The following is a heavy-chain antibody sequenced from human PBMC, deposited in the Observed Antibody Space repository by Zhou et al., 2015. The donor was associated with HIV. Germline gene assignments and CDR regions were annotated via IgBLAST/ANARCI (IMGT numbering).Heavy chain of an antibody. CDR2: LTPMFTRA. CDR3: ARMLMPGGLMGGWFDP. D-gene: IGHD3-16*01. J-gene: IGHJ5*02. CDR1: GAPFNTFA. V-gene: IGHV1-69*06. Sequence: QVYLVQSGAELRKPGSSVKVSCKTYGAPFNTFALNWVRQAPGQGPEWMGTLTPMFTRADYSRKFRGRVTMTADMSTDTGYMELSGLRFEDTAVYYCARMLMPGGLMGGWFDPWGQGTLVTVYS.